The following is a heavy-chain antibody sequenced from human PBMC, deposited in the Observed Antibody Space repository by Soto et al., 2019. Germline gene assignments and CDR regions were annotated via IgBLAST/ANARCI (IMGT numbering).Heavy chain of an antibody. CDR2: TTGTGGSA. D-gene: IGHD6-6*01. Sequence: GGSLRLSCAASGFTFSSYAMTWVRRAPGRGLEWVSATTGTGGSAYHADSVKGRFTISRDNSKSTLYLQMNSLRGEDTALYYCAKNFGYSSSSVIGHWGQGTLVTVSS. J-gene: IGHJ5*02. V-gene: IGHV3-23*01. CDR1: GFTFSSYA. CDR3: AKNFGYSSSSVIGH.